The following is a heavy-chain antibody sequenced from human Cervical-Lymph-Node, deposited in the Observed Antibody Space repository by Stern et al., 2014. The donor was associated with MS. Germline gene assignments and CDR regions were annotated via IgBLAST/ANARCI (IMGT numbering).Heavy chain of an antibody. J-gene: IGHJ4*02. CDR1: GFTFSSYS. Sequence: VQLVESGGGLVQPGGSLRLSCAASGFTFSSYSMNWVRQAPGKGLEWVSSISSSSSYIYYADSVKGRFTISRDNAKNSLYLQMNSLRAEDTAVYYCARDQLSYYDSSGYPGPLDYWGQGTLVTVSS. V-gene: IGHV3-21*01. CDR2: ISSSSSYI. D-gene: IGHD3-22*01. CDR3: ARDQLSYYDSSGYPGPLDY.